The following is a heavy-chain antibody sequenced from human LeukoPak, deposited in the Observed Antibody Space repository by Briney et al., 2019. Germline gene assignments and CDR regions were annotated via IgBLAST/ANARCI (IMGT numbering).Heavy chain of an antibody. Sequence: GSSVKVSCKASGGTFSSYAISRVRQAPGQGLEWMGGIIPIFGTANYAQKFQGRVTITADESTSTAYMELSSLRSEDTAVYYCARVGRCGGDCWGAFDIWGQGTMVTVSS. CDR2: IIPIFGTA. D-gene: IGHD2-21*02. J-gene: IGHJ3*02. CDR1: GGTFSSYA. V-gene: IGHV1-69*01. CDR3: ARVGRCGGDCWGAFDI.